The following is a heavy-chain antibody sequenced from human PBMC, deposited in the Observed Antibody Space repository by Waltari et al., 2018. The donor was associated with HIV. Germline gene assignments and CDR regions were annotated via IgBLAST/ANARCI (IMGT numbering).Heavy chain of an antibody. Sequence: QVQLQQWGAGLLKPSETLSLTCAVYGGSFSGYYWSWIRQPPGKGLEWIGEINHSGSTNYNPSLKSRVTISVDTSKNQFSLKLSSVTAADTAVYYCARGPRGRSYYYYGMDVWGQGTTVTVSS. CDR2: INHSGST. J-gene: IGHJ6*02. CDR1: GGSFSGYY. CDR3: ARGPRGRSYYYYGMDV. D-gene: IGHD3-10*01. V-gene: IGHV4-34*01.